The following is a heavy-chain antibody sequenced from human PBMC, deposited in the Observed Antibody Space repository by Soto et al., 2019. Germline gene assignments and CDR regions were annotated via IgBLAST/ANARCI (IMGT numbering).Heavy chain of an antibody. CDR3: ARDVNDGDEPFDY. CDR2: IIPIFGTA. CDR1: GGTFSSYA. D-gene: IGHD4-17*01. Sequence: SVKVSCKASGGTFSSYAISWVRQAPGQGLEWMGWIIPIFGTANYAQKFQGRVTITADESTSTAYMELSSLRSEDTAVYYCARDVNDGDEPFDYWGQGTLVTVSS. J-gene: IGHJ4*02. V-gene: IGHV1-69*13.